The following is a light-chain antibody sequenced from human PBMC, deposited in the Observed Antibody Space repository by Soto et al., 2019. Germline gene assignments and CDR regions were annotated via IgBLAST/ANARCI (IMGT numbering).Light chain of an antibody. J-gene: IGLJ3*02. CDR2: LNSDGSH. CDR1: SGHSSYA. V-gene: IGLV4-69*01. CDR3: QTWGTGV. Sequence: QLVLTQSPSASASLGASVKLTCTLSSGHSSYAIAWHQQQPEKGPRYLMKLNSDGSHSKGDGIPDRFSGSSSGAERYLTISSLQSEDEADYYCQTWGTGVFGGGTSLTVL.